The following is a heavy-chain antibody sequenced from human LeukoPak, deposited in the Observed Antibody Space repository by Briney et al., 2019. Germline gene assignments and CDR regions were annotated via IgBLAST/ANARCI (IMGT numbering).Heavy chain of an antibody. CDR3: AASGRTYYYDSSGYSEFDP. CDR1: GFTFTSSA. J-gene: IGHJ5*02. D-gene: IGHD3-22*01. V-gene: IGHV1-58*02. CDR2: IVVGSGNT. Sequence: GTSVKVSCKASGFTFTSSAMQWVRQARGQRREWIGWIVVGSGNTNYAQKFQERVTITRDMSTSTAYMELSSLRSEDTAVYYCAASGRTYYYDSSGYSEFDPWGQGTLVTVSS.